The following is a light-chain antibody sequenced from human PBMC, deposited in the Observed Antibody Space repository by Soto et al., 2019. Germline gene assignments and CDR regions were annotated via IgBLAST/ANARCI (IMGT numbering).Light chain of an antibody. V-gene: IGKV1D-12*01. Sequence: IQMTQYPSSVSASVGDRVTITCQASQGISRSLAWYQQKPGKAPKLLIYSASSLQSGVPSRFSGSGFGTDFTLTISSLQPEDFATYYCQQADTCPITFGQGTRLEIK. CDR3: QQADTCPIT. J-gene: IGKJ5*01. CDR1: QGISRS. CDR2: SAS.